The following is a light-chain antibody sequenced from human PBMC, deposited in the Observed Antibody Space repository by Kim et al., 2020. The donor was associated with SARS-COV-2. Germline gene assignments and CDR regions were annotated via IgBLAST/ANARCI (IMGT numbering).Light chain of an antibody. Sequence: QRVTHSSTRGSSNIGAGYYVHWYQQLPTTAPKLLIFGNSNRPSGFPGRFSGSKSGTSASLAITGLQAEDGADYYCQSYDSSLGGSVFGGGTQLTVL. CDR3: QSYDSSLGGSV. V-gene: IGLV1-40*01. CDR1: SSNIGAGYY. J-gene: IGLJ2*01. CDR2: GNS.